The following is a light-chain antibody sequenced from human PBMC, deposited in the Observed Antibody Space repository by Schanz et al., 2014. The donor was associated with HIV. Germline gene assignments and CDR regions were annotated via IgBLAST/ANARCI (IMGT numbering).Light chain of an antibody. Sequence: QSALTQPPSASGSPGQSVTISCTGTSSDVGDYNYVSWYQQHPGTAPKIMIYEVSKRPSGVPDRFSGSKSGNTASLTISGLQDDDEAEYFCSSYSSTSTLGVFGGGTKVTVL. J-gene: IGLJ2*01. CDR2: EVS. V-gene: IGLV2-8*01. CDR3: SSYSSTSTLGV. CDR1: SSDVGDYNY.